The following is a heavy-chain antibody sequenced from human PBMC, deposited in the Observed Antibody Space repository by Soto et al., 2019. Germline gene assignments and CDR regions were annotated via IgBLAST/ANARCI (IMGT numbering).Heavy chain of an antibody. D-gene: IGHD6-19*01. V-gene: IGHV3-23*01. CDR2: ISGSGGST. CDR3: AKESAVAGVSYYGMDV. CDR1: GFTFSSYA. Sequence: GGSLRLSCAASGFTFSSYAMSWVRQAPGKGLEWVSAISGSGGSTYYADSVKGRFTISRDNSKNTLYLQMNSLRAEDTAVYYCAKESAVAGVSYYGMDVWGQGTTVTVSS. J-gene: IGHJ6*02.